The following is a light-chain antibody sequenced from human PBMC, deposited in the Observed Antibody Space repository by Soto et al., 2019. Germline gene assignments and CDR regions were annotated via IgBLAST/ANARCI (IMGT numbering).Light chain of an antibody. CDR1: SSDVGGYNY. V-gene: IGLV2-14*01. J-gene: IGLJ1*01. Sequence: QSVLTHPASVSGSRGQSIAIACTGTSSDVGGYNYVSWYQQHRGKAPKLMIYGVGNRPSGGSNRFSGSKSGNTASLTISGLPAEDEADYYCSSYTSSSTLGVFGTGTKVTVL. CDR3: SSYTSSSTLGV. CDR2: GVG.